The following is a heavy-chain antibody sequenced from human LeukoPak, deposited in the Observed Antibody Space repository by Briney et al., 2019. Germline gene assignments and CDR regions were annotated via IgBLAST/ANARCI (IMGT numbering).Heavy chain of an antibody. Sequence: SVKVSCKASGGTFSSYAISWVRQAPGQGLEWMGGIIPIFGTANYAQKFQGRVTITANESTSTAYMELSSLRSEDPAVYYCARSRRYSNIVVVPAARVAFDIWGQGTMVTVSS. J-gene: IGHJ3*02. CDR2: IIPIFGTA. V-gene: IGHV1-69*13. D-gene: IGHD2-2*01. CDR3: ARSRRYSNIVVVPAARVAFDI. CDR1: GGTFSSYA.